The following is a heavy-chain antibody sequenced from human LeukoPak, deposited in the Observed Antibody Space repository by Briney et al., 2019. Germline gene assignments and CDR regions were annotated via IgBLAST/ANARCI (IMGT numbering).Heavy chain of an antibody. CDR1: GFTFSSYA. V-gene: IGHV3-23*01. Sequence: GGSLRLSCAASGFTFSSYAMSWVRQAPGKGLEWVSAISGSGGSTYYADSVKGRFTISRDNSKNTLYLQMNSQRAEDTAVYYCAKASAMIVVVSKHFDYWGQGTLVTVSS. J-gene: IGHJ4*02. CDR3: AKASAMIVVVSKHFDY. D-gene: IGHD3-22*01. CDR2: ISGSGGST.